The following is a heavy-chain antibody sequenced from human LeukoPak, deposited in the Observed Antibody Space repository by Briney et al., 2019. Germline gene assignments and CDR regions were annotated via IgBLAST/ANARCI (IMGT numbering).Heavy chain of an antibody. V-gene: IGHV4-39*02. D-gene: IGHD3-3*01. CDR3: ARYDSRGSASTKFDY. CDR1: GGSLSRSGYY. Sequence: SETLSLTCSVSGGSLSRSGYYWGWIRQSPGKGLEWIGRIYGRASTSYNPSLMNRVTMSVDTSKNHFSLQLTSVTAADTAVYYCARYDSRGSASTKFDYWGPGIQVTVSS. J-gene: IGHJ4*02. CDR2: IYGRAST.